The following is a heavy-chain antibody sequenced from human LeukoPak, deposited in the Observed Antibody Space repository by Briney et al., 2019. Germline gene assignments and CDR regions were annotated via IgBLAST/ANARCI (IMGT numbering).Heavy chain of an antibody. CDR1: GGSISSSSYY. D-gene: IGHD1-14*01. CDR3: AITGPEDY. Sequence: PSETLSLTCTVPGGSISSSSYYWGWIRQPPGKGLEWIGSIYYSGSTYYNPSLKSRVTISVDTSKNQFSLKLSSVTAVDTAVYYCAITGPEDYWGQGTLVTVSS. V-gene: IGHV4-39*01. CDR2: IYYSGST. J-gene: IGHJ4*02.